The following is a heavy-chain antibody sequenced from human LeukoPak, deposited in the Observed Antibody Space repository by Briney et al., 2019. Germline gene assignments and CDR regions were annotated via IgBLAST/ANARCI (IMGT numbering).Heavy chain of an antibody. CDR3: AKDGSGSYLYSYYYYMDV. D-gene: IGHD3-10*01. CDR1: GFTFDDYA. V-gene: IGHV3-9*01. J-gene: IGHJ6*03. CDR2: ISWNSGSI. Sequence: GGSLRLSRAASGFTFDDYAMHWVRQAPGKGLEWVSGISWNSGSIGYADSVKGRFTISRDNAKNSLYLQMNSLRAEDTALYYCAKDGSGSYLYSYYYYMDVWGKGTTVTISS.